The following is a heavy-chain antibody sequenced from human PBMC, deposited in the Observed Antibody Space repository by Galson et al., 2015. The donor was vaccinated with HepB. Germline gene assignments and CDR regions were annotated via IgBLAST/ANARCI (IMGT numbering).Heavy chain of an antibody. J-gene: IGHJ6*02. CDR1: GFTFSSYG. CDR3: ARGGWEQHAFRYMDV. V-gene: IGHV3-33*01. Sequence: SLRLSCAASGFTFSSYGMHWVRQAPGKGLEWVAVIWYDGSNKYYADSVKGRFTISRDNSKNTLYLQMNSLRAEDTAVYYCARGGWEQHAFRYMDVWGQGTTVTVSS. CDR2: IWYDGSNK. D-gene: IGHD1-26*01.